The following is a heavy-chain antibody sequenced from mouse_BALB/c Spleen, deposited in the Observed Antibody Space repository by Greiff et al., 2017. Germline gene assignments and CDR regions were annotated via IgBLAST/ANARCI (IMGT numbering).Heavy chain of an antibody. J-gene: IGHJ3*01. CDR3: APNYYGSSSWFAY. Sequence: QVQLQQSGAELAKPGASVKMSCKASGYTFTSYWMHWVKQRPGQGLEWIGYINPSTGYTEYNQKFKDKATLTADKSSSTAYMQLSSLTSEDSAVYYCAPNYYGSSSWFAYWGQGTLVTVSA. CDR2: INPSTGYT. CDR1: GYTFTSYW. D-gene: IGHD1-1*01. V-gene: IGHV1-7*01.